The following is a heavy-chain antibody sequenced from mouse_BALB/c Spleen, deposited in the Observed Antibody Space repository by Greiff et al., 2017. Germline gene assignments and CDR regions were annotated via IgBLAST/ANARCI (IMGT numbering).Heavy chain of an antibody. Sequence: DVKLQESGPGLVKPSQSLSLTCTVTGYSITSDYAWNWIRQFPGNKLEWMGYISYSGSTSYNPSLKSRISITRDTSKNQFFLQLNSVTTEDTATYYCARRGGNYNPFAYWGQGTLVTVSA. CDR2: ISYSGST. CDR3: ARRGGNYNPFAY. D-gene: IGHD2-1*01. V-gene: IGHV3-2*02. J-gene: IGHJ3*01. CDR1: GYSITSDYA.